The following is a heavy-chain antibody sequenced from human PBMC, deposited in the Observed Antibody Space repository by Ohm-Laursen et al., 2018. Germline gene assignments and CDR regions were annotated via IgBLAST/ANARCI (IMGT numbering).Heavy chain of an antibody. V-gene: IGHV3-30*18. J-gene: IGHJ4*02. CDR3: AKDLYDSSAFDY. D-gene: IGHD3-22*01. Sequence: SLRLSCAASGFTFSSYGMHWVRQAPGKGLEWVAVISYDGSNKYYADSVKGRFTISRDNSKNTLYLQMNSLRAENTAVYYCAKDLYDSSAFDYWGQGTLVTVSS. CDR1: GFTFSSYG. CDR2: ISYDGSNK.